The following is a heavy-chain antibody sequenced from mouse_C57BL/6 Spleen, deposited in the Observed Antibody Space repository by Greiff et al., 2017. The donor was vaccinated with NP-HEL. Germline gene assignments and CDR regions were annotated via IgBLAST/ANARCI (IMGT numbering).Heavy chain of an antibody. Sequence: EVKLVESGGGLVKPGGSLKLSCAASGFTFSSYAMSWVRQTPEKRLEWVATISDGGSYTYYPDNVKGRFTISRDNAKNNLYLQMSHLKSEDTAMYYCARFYDYDGFADWGQGTLVTVAA. V-gene: IGHV5-4*03. D-gene: IGHD2-4*01. CDR3: ARFYDYDGFAD. CDR1: GFTFSSYA. J-gene: IGHJ3*01. CDR2: ISDGGSYT.